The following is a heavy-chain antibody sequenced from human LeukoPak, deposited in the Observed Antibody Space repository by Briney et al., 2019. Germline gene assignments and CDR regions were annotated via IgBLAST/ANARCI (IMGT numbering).Heavy chain of an antibody. V-gene: IGHV3-21*01. CDR1: GFTFSSNS. J-gene: IGHJ3*02. CDR2: ISSSSSYI. Sequence: GGSLRLSCAASGFTFSSNSMNWVRQAPGKGLEWVSSISSSSSYIYYADSVKGRFAISRDNAKNSLYLQMNSLRAEDTAVYYCAIQGPYCSSTSCYIEDAFDIWGQGTMVTVSS. D-gene: IGHD2-2*02. CDR3: AIQGPYCSSTSCYIEDAFDI.